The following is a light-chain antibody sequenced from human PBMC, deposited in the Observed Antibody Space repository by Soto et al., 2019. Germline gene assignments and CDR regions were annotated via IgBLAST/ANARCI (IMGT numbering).Light chain of an antibody. Sequence: DIQMTQSPSSLSASVGDRVTITCRASQGIHGYVAWYQQKPGKIPQLLIYAASTLQSGVPSRFSGSGSGTNFSLTITSLQPEDVATYSCQNYNRDPRTFGGGTKVEIK. CDR3: QNYNRDPRT. J-gene: IGKJ4*01. CDR1: QGIHGY. CDR2: AAS. V-gene: IGKV1-27*01.